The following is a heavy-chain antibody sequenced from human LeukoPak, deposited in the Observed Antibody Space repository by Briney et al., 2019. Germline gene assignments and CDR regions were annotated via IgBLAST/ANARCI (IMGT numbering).Heavy chain of an antibody. CDR1: GYRFTSYW. J-gene: IGHJ4*02. Sequence: GESLKISCQSSGYRFTSYWIAWVRQMPGKGLEWMGLIYPSDSDTRYSPSFQGQVTISADKSISTAYLQWSSLKASDTAMYYCARPEYSTSSGPDYWGQGTLVTVSS. V-gene: IGHV5-51*01. CDR3: ARPEYSTSSGPDY. D-gene: IGHD6-6*01. CDR2: IYPSDSDT.